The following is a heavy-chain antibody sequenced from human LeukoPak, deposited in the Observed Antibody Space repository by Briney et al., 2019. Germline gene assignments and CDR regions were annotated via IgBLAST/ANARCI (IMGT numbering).Heavy chain of an antibody. CDR3: ARIKWELLPDDAFDI. CDR1: GGSISSYY. D-gene: IGHD1-26*01. CDR2: IYYSGST. J-gene: IGHJ3*02. V-gene: IGHV4-59*08. Sequence: SETLSLTCTVSGGSISSYYWSWIRQPPGKGLEWIGYIYYSGSTNYNPSLKSRVTISVDTSKNQFSLKLSSVTAADTAVYYCARIKWELLPDDAFDIWGQGTMVTVSS.